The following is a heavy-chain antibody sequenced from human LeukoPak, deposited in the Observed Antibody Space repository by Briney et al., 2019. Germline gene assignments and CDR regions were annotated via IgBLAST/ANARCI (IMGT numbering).Heavy chain of an antibody. CDR1: GFIAGYNY. CDR2: IYRGDT. D-gene: IGHD2-15*01. V-gene: IGHV3-53*01. CDR3: ASYYCSSGSCYFDH. Sequence: GGSLRLSCEVFGFIAGYNYMSWVRQAPGKGLEWVSVIYRGDTYYADSVKGRFTISRDDSKNTVFLQMNNLRVEDTAEYFCASYYCSSGSCYFDHWGQGTLVTVSS. J-gene: IGHJ4*02.